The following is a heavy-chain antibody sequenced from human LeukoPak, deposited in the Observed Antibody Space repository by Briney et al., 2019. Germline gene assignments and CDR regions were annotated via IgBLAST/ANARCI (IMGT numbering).Heavy chain of an antibody. D-gene: IGHD3-10*01. J-gene: IGHJ6*03. CDR3: ARAVGSGSFQTYYYYMDV. V-gene: IGHV4-39*07. CDR1: GGSISSSSYY. CDR2: IYYSGST. Sequence: SETLSLTCTVSGGSISSSSYYWGWIRQPPGKGLEWIGSIYYSGSTYYNPSLTSRVTISVDTSKNQFSLKLSSVTAADTAVYYCARAVGSGSFQTYYYYMDVWGKGTTVTISS.